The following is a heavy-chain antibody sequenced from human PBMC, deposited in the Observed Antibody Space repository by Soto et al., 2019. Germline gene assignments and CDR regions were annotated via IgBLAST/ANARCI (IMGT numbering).Heavy chain of an antibody. Sequence: SVKVSCKASGGTFSSYAISWVRQAPGQGLEWMGGIIPIFGTANYAQKFQGRVTITADESTSTAYMELSSLRSEDTAVYYCARGSLFRGVTMGDYYYSGMDVWGQGTTVTVSS. CDR1: GGTFSSYA. D-gene: IGHD3-10*01. J-gene: IGHJ6*02. CDR2: IIPIFGTA. V-gene: IGHV1-69*13. CDR3: ARGSLFRGVTMGDYYYSGMDV.